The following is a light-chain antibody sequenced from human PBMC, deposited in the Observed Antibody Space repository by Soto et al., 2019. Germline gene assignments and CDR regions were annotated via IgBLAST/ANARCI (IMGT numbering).Light chain of an antibody. V-gene: IGLV1-44*01. CDR1: SSNIGSNT. CDR2: SNN. J-gene: IGLJ2*01. CDR3: AAWDDSLNGL. Sequence: FVLTQPPSASVTPGQMVTISCSGSSSNIGSNTVNWYQLLPGTAPKLLIYSNNQRPSGVPDRFSGSKSGASASLAISGLQSEDEADYYCAAWDDSLNGLFGGGTKVTVL.